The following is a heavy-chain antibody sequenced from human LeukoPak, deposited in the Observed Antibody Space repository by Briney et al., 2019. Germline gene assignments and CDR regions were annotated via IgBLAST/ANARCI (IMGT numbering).Heavy chain of an antibody. J-gene: IGHJ4*02. CDR2: INPNSGGT. D-gene: IGHD3-22*01. V-gene: IGHV1-2*02. CDR1: GYTFTGYY. CDR3: ARGGSSGYLGYFDY. Sequence: ASVKVSCKASGYTFTGYYMHWVRQAPGQGLEWMGWINPNSGGTNYAQKFQGRVTMTRDTSIGTAYMELSRLRSDDTAVYYCARGGSSGYLGYFDYWGQGTLVTVSS.